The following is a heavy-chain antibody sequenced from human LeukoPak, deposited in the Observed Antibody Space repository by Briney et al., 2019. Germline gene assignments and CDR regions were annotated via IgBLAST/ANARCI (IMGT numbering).Heavy chain of an antibody. CDR3: ARRGIAARRGRGDFDY. CDR1: GGSFSGYY. Sequence: PSETLSLTCAVYGGSFSGYYWSWIRQPPGKGLEWIGEINHSGSTNYNPSLKSRVTISVDTSKNQFSLKLSSVTAADTAVYYCARRGIAARRGRGDFDYWGQGTLVTASS. CDR2: INHSGST. D-gene: IGHD6-6*01. J-gene: IGHJ4*02. V-gene: IGHV4-34*01.